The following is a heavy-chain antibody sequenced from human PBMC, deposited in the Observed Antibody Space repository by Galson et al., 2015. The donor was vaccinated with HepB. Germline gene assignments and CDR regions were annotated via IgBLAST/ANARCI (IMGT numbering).Heavy chain of an antibody. D-gene: IGHD3-22*01. CDR3: ARGEGDSSGYPYFDY. CDR1: GGSISSGSYY. Sequence: TLSLTCTVSGGSISSGSYYWSWIRQPAGKGLEWIGRIYTSGSTNYNPSLKSRVTMSVDTSKNQFSLKLSSVTAADTAVYYCARGEGDSSGYPYFDYWGQGTLVTVSS. V-gene: IGHV4-61*02. CDR2: IYTSGST. J-gene: IGHJ4*02.